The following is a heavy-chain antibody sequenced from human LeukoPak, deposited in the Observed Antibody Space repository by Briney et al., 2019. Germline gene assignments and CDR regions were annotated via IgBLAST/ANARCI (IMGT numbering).Heavy chain of an antibody. CDR2: IYHSGST. V-gene: IGHV4-30-2*01. D-gene: IGHD6-19*01. CDR1: GGSISSGGYY. Sequence: SQTLSLTCTVSGGSISSGGYYWSWVRQPPGKGLEWIGYIYHSGSTYYNPSLKSRVTISVDRSKNQFSLKLSSVTAADTAVYYCATEAVADNWFDPWGQGTLVTVSS. CDR3: ATEAVADNWFDP. J-gene: IGHJ5*02.